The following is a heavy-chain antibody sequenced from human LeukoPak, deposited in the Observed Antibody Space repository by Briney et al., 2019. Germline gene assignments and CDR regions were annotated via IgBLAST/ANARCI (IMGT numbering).Heavy chain of an antibody. CDR3: ARGLTMVRGVPSPFDY. CDR1: GGSISSSSYY. D-gene: IGHD3-10*01. Sequence: SETLSLTCSVSGGSISSSSYYWGWIRQPPGKGLEWIGSIYYSGSTYYNPSLKSRVTISVDTSKNQFSLKLSSVTAADTAVYYCARGLTMVRGVPSPFDYWGQGTLVTVSS. CDR2: IYYSGST. J-gene: IGHJ4*02. V-gene: IGHV4-39*01.